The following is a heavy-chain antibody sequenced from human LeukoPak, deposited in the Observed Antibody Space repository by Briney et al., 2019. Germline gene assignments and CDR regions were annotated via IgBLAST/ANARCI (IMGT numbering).Heavy chain of an antibody. Sequence: GESLKISCKGSGYSFTSYWLGWVRQMPGKGLEWMGFIYAGDSDTTYSPSFQGQVTISADKSISTAYLQWSSLKASDTAMYYCARRTGDAFDIWGQGTMVTVSS. D-gene: IGHD3-10*01. CDR1: GYSFTSYW. J-gene: IGHJ3*02. CDR3: ARRTGDAFDI. V-gene: IGHV5-51*01. CDR2: IYAGDSDT.